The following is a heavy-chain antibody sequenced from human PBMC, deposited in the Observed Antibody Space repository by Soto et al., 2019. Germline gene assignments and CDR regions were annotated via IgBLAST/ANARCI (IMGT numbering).Heavy chain of an antibody. CDR2: ISSFANTI. CDR3: ARVVPGTGKIDY. CDR1: GFAFSDSY. J-gene: IGHJ4*02. D-gene: IGHD2-21*01. Sequence: QVQLMESGGDLVKPGGSLRLSCAASGFAFSDSYMSWIRQAPGKGLEFISSISSFANTINYADSVKGRFTISRDNAKNTVYPQMNRLRAEDTAVYYCARVVPGTGKIDYWGQGNLVTVSS. V-gene: IGHV3-11*01.